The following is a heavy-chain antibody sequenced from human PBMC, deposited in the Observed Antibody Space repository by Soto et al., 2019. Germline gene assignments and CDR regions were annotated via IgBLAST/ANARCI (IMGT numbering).Heavy chain of an antibody. V-gene: IGHV3-23*01. CDR2: ISGSGGNT. D-gene: IGHD3-10*01. J-gene: IGHJ4*02. Sequence: EVQLLESGGGLVQPGGSLRLSCAASGFTFSSYAMSWVRQAPGKGLEWVSAISGSGGNTYYADSVKGRFTISRDNSKNTLYLQMNSLRADDTAVYYCAKGWEWFGEPYYFDYWGQGTLVTVSS. CDR1: GFTFSSYA. CDR3: AKGWEWFGEPYYFDY.